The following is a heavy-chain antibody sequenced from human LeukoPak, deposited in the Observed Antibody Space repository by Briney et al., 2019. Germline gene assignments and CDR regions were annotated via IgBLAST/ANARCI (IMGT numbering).Heavy chain of an antibody. CDR3: AKDPWIIAAAGTKNY. J-gene: IGHJ4*02. V-gene: IGHV3-7*03. D-gene: IGHD6-13*01. CDR1: GFPFSSYW. Sequence: PGGSLRLSCVASGFPFSSYWMTWVRQAPGKGLEWVANIKQDGSKKSYVDSVKGRFTISRDNSKNTLYLQMNSLRAEDTAVYYCAKDPWIIAAAGTKNYWGQGTLVTVSS. CDR2: IKQDGSKK.